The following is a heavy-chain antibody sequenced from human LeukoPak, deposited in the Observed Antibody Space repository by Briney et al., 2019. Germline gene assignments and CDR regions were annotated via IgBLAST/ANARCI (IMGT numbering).Heavy chain of an antibody. D-gene: IGHD5-18*01. J-gene: IGHJ4*02. CDR1: GGSFSGYY. CDR3: ARGWGYSYGYLFNY. V-gene: IGHV4-34*01. CDR2: INHSGSI. Sequence: SETLSLTCAVYGGSFSGYYWSWIRQPPGKGLEWIGEINHSGSINYNPSLKSRVTISVDTSKNQFSLKLSSVTAADTAVYYCARGWGYSYGYLFNYWGQGTLVTVSS.